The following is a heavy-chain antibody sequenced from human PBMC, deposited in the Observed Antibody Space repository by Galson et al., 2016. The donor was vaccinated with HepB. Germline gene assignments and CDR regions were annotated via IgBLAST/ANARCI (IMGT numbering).Heavy chain of an antibody. CDR2: TYYRSQWFN. Sequence: CAISGDSVTNDDTIWNWIRQSPSRGLEWLGRTYYRSQWFNEYAVSVKSRITINSDTSRNQFSLQLDSVTPDDTAVYYCARNYYDLSLYYFDSWGQGTLVTVSS. V-gene: IGHV6-1*01. CDR1: GDSVTNDDTI. D-gene: IGHD3-22*01. CDR3: ARNYYDLSLYYFDS. J-gene: IGHJ4*02.